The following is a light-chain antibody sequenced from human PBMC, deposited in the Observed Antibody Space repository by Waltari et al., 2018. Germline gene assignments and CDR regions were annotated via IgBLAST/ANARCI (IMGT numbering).Light chain of an antibody. V-gene: IGLV2-14*03. CDR3: SSFTDTHTLL. Sequence: QSALTQPASVSGSPGQSITISCTGTSNDVGASNFVSWYQQHPGRAPQLMFYDVTERPQGIAFRFSGSTSANTASRTISGLLPEDEAIYYCSSFTDTHTLLFGGGTTVTVL. CDR1: SNDVGASNF. CDR2: DVT. J-gene: IGLJ2*01.